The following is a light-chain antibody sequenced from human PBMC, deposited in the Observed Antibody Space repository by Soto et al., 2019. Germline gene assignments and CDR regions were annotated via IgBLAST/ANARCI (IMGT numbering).Light chain of an antibody. V-gene: IGLV2-8*01. CDR1: SSDVGGYNY. CDR2: EVT. Sequence: SVLTQPPSASGSPGQSVTISCTGTSSDVGGYNYVSWYQQHPGKAPKLMIYEVTKRPSGVPDRFSGSKSGNTASLTVSGLQAEDEADYYCSPYAGSNNLVFGTGTKVTVL. CDR3: SPYAGSNNLV. J-gene: IGLJ1*01.